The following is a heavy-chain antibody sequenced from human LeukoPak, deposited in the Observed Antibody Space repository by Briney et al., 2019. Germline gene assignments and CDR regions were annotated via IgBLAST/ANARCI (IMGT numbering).Heavy chain of an antibody. V-gene: IGHV3-74*01. Sequence: GGSLRLSCAASGFTFSTYWMHWVRRAPGKGLGWGSRFNGDGSSTRYADSVKGRFTISRDNAKNTLYLQMNSLRVEDTAVYYCARELVVRAGDYFDYWGQGTPVTVSS. CDR2: FNGDGSST. CDR1: GFTFSTYW. J-gene: IGHJ4*02. CDR3: ARELVVRAGDYFDY. D-gene: IGHD2-2*01.